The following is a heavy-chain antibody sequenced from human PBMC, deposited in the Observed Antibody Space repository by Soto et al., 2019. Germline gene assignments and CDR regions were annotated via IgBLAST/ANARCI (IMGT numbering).Heavy chain of an antibody. V-gene: IGHV4-34*01. CDR2: INHSGST. CDR3: ARGYPCSSTSCYARGGPRRNNWFDP. CDR1: GGSFSGYY. Sequence: SETLSLTCAVYGGSFSGYYWSWIRQPPGKGLEWIGEINHSGSTNYNPSLKSRVTISVDTSKNQFSLKLSSVTAADTAVYYCARGYPCSSTSCYARGGPRRNNWFDPWGQGTLVTVSS. D-gene: IGHD2-2*01. J-gene: IGHJ5*02.